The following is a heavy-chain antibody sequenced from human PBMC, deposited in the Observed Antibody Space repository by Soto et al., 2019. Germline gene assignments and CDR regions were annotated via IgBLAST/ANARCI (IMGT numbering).Heavy chain of an antibody. V-gene: IGHV3-11*01. Sequence: QVHLEESGGGLVKPGGSLRLSCTASGFIFSDYYMSWIRQAPGKGLEWVSDISNSGGITHHADSVEGRFTISRDNAKDSLYLKMNSLRPEDSAIYYCARDHGGGGLTLEYWGQGTLVTVSS. J-gene: IGHJ4*02. CDR1: GFIFSDYY. CDR3: ARDHGGGGLTLEY. CDR2: ISNSGGIT. D-gene: IGHD3-16*01.